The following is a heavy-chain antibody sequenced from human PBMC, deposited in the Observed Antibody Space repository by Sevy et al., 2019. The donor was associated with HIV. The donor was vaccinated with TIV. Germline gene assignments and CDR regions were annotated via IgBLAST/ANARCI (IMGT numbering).Heavy chain of an antibody. CDR2: TYYRSKWYN. D-gene: IGHD6-19*01. Sequence: SQTLSLTCAISGDSVSSNSAAWNWIRQSPSRGLEWLGRTYYRSKWYNDYAVSVKSRITINPDTSKNQSSLQLNSVTPEDTAVYYCARVRGVAGNYYYYGMDVWGQGTTVTVSS. CDR3: ARVRGVAGNYYYYGMDV. V-gene: IGHV6-1*01. J-gene: IGHJ6*02. CDR1: GDSVSSNSAA.